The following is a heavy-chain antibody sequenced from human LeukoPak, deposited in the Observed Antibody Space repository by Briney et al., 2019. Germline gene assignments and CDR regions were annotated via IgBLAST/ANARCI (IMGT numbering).Heavy chain of an antibody. V-gene: IGHV4-4*02. D-gene: IGHD3-22*01. J-gene: IGHJ4*02. CDR3: ARAYDSSGYYDY. CDR1: GGSISSSNW. Sequence: PSGTLSLTCAVSGGSISSSNWWSWVRQPPGKGLEWIGEIYHSGSTNYSPSPKSRVTISVDKSKNQFSLKLSSVTAADTAVYYCARAYDSSGYYDYWGQGTLVTVSS. CDR2: IYHSGST.